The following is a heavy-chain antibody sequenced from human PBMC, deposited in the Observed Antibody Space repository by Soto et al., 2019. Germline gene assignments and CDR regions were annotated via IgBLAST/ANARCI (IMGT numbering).Heavy chain of an antibody. CDR1: GYTFTSYY. Sequence: SVKDSCKASGYTFTSYYIHWVRQAPVQGLEWMGIINPSGGSTNYAQKFQGRVTMTRDTSTSTVYMELSSLRSEDTAVYYCARGFCSTTSCLYGDSWGQGTLVTVSS. CDR3: ARGFCSTTSCLYGDS. J-gene: IGHJ4*02. D-gene: IGHD2-2*01. CDR2: INPSGGST. V-gene: IGHV1-46*01.